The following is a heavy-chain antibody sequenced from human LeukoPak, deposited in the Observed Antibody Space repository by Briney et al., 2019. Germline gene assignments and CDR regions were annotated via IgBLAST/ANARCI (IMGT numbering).Heavy chain of an antibody. J-gene: IGHJ6*02. Sequence: GGSLRLSCAASGFTFSSYEMNWVRQAPGKGLDWVSYISSSGSTIYYADSVKGRFTISRDNAKNSLYLQMNSLRAEDTAVYYCAREPPISGSYANYYYYYGMDVWGQGTTVTVSS. CDR2: ISSSGSTI. CDR1: GFTFSSYE. D-gene: IGHD1-26*01. CDR3: AREPPISGSYANYYYYYGMDV. V-gene: IGHV3-48*03.